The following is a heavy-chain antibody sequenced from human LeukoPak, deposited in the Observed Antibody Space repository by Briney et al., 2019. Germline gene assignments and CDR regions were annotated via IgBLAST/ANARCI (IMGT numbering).Heavy chain of an antibody. CDR1: GFTFSSYE. J-gene: IGHJ4*02. Sequence: GGSLRLSCAASGFTFSSYEMNWVRQAPGKGLEWVSYISSSGSLIYYADSVKGRFTISRDNSKNSVYLQMNSLRVEDTAVYYCAHDLLACADVWGQGALVSVSS. D-gene: IGHD3-3*01. CDR3: AHDLLACADV. CDR2: ISSSGSLI. V-gene: IGHV3-48*03.